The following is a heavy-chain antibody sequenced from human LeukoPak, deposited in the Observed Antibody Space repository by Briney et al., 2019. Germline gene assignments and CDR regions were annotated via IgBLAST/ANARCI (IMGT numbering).Heavy chain of an antibody. Sequence: SETLSLACTVSDGSISSYYWSWIRQPPGKSLQGIGYIYYSESTNDNPSLKSRVTISLDTSKSQFSLKLRSVTAADTAVYYCARVYNKRGLASYYYYFDVWGKGTTVTVPS. D-gene: IGHD3-16*01. CDR3: ARVYNKRGLASYYYYFDV. CDR1: DGSISSYY. V-gene: IGHV4-59*13. J-gene: IGHJ6*03. CDR2: IYYSEST.